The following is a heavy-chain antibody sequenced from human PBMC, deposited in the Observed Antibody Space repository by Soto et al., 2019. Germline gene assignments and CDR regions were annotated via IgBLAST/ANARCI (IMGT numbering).Heavy chain of an antibody. CDR1: GFTLSTYD. J-gene: IGHJ6*03. Sequence: EVQLVESGGGLVQPGGSLRLSCAASGFTLSTYDMHWVRQGTGKGLEWVAALSYAGDTFYPGSVKGRFTVSRESAKNSLYLQMNSLTAGDTAVYYCAKGPQSASGYYYMDVWGKGTPVTVSS. CDR2: LSYAGDT. D-gene: IGHD3-10*01. CDR3: AKGPQSASGYYYMDV. V-gene: IGHV3-13*01.